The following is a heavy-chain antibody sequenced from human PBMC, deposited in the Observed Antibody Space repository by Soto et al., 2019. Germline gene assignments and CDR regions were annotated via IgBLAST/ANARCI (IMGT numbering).Heavy chain of an antibody. J-gene: IGHJ6*02. CDR1: GGSISSSNW. CDR3: ARVLWFDYYYYGMDV. D-gene: IGHD3-10*01. CDR2: IYHSGST. V-gene: IGHV4-4*02. Sequence: PSETLSLTCAVSGGSISSSNWWSWLRQPPGKGLEWIGEIYHSGSTNYNPSLKSRVTISVDKSKNQFSLKLSSVTAADTAVYYCARVLWFDYYYYGMDVWGQGTTVTVSS.